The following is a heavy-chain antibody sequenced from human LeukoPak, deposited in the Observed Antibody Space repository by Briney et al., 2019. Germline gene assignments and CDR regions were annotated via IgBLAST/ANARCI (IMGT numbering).Heavy chain of an antibody. CDR1: GFAFSSYW. D-gene: IGHD5-18*01. CDR3: ARDPHTAMVYGGNDY. V-gene: IGHV3-7*01. CDR2: IKQDGSEK. Sequence: PGGSLRLSCAASGFAFSSYWMSWVRQAPGKGLEWVANIKQDGSEKYYVDSVKGRFTISRDNAKNSLYLQMNSLRAEDTAVYYCARDPHTAMVYGGNDYWGQGTLVTVSS. J-gene: IGHJ4*02.